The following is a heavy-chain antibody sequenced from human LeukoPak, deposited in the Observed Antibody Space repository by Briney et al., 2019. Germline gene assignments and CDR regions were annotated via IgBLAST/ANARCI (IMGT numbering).Heavy chain of an antibody. Sequence: GGSLRLSCAASGFTFSSYAMHWARQAPGKGLEWVAVISYDGSNKYYADSVKGRFTISRDNSKNTLYLQMNSLRAEDTAVYYCARDKVDAFDIWGQGTMVTVSS. CDR2: ISYDGSNK. CDR1: GFTFSSYA. CDR3: ARDKVDAFDI. J-gene: IGHJ3*02. V-gene: IGHV3-30-3*01.